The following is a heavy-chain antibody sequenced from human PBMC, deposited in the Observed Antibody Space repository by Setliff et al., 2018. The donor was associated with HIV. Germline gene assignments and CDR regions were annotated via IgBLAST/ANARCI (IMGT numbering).Heavy chain of an antibody. J-gene: IGHJ4*02. CDR3: AKVKVPTTDLYFLDY. CDR1: GYSFTTYA. Sequence: SCKASGYSFTTYAMHWVRQAPGKGLEWVACVRYDESNKYYAESVKDRFTISRDNSKNMVYLQMNSLRAEDTALYYCAKVKVPTTDLYFLDYWGQGTPVTVSS. D-gene: IGHD1-1*01. CDR2: VRYDESNK. V-gene: IGHV3-30*02.